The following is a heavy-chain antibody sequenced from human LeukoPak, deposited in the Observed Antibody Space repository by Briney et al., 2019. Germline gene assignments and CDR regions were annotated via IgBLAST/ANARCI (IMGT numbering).Heavy chain of an antibody. CDR1: GFSFSSNS. CDR2: ISDSSSTI. Sequence: GGSLRLSCAASGFSFSSNSMNWVRQAPGKGLEWLSYISDSSSTIDYADSVKGRFTISRDNAKNSPYLQMNSLRDEDTAVYYCARDLRYAFDIWGQGTMVTVSS. D-gene: IGHD1-26*01. J-gene: IGHJ3*02. CDR3: ARDLRYAFDI. V-gene: IGHV3-48*02.